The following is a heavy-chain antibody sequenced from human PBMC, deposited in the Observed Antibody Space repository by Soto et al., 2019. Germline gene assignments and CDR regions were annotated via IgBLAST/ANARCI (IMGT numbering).Heavy chain of an antibody. D-gene: IGHD3-16*01. CDR1: GVTFSSYG. Sequence: QVRLVESGGAVVQPGRSLRLSCAASGVTFSSYGMHWVRQAPGKGLEWVAVISYDGLNKYYIDSVRGRFTISRDNYKATLYLQMNSLRPEDTAVYYCVKDRLMITFGDPYSIYGMDLWGQGTTVTVSS. CDR3: VKDRLMITFGDPYSIYGMDL. CDR2: ISYDGLNK. J-gene: IGHJ6*02. V-gene: IGHV3-30*18.